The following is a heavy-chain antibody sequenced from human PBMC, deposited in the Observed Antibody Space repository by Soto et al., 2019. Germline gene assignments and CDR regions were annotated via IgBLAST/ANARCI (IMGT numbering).Heavy chain of an antibody. CDR3: ARGGGAHYRFDP. V-gene: IGHV1-18*01. CDR2: SSPSNGNR. CDR1: GYTFTSSY. D-gene: IGHD1-26*01. Sequence: QVQLVQSGPELRKPGASVKVSCKASGYTFTSSYLTWVRQAPGRGLEWVGWSSPSNGNRNYAQKFQGRVTMTTDTSTSTVYMELRSLRPDDTAVYYCARGGGAHYRFDPWGQGTQVTVSS. J-gene: IGHJ5*02.